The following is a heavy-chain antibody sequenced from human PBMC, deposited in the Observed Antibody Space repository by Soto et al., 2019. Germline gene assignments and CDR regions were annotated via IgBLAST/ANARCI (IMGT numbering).Heavy chain of an antibody. V-gene: IGHV4-34*01. CDR2: INHSGST. J-gene: IGHJ4*02. Sequence: QVQLQQWGAGLLKPSETLSLTCAVYGGSFSGYYWSWIRQPPGKGLEWIGEINHSGSTNYNPSLKSRVTISVDTSKNQFSLKLSSVTAADTAVYYCARGGLPGIAAAGTVLHPHDYWGQRTLVTVSS. CDR1: GGSFSGYY. CDR3: ARGGLPGIAAAGTVLHPHDY. D-gene: IGHD6-13*01.